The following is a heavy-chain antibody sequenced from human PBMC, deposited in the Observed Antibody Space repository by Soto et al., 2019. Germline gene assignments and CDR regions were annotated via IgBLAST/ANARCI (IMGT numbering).Heavy chain of an antibody. CDR1: GFTFASYA. V-gene: IGHV3-23*01. D-gene: IGHD4-17*01. CDR3: AKNPPTVTTSYHYYYYMDV. J-gene: IGHJ6*03. Sequence: EVQLLESGGHLVQPGGSLRLSCAASGFTFASYAMSWVRQAPGKGLEWVSAVSGSGAGTYYADSVKGRFTISRDNSEKTLFLQMNSLRAEDTAVYFCAKNPPTVTTSYHYYYYMDVWGKGTTVTVSS. CDR2: VSGSGAGT.